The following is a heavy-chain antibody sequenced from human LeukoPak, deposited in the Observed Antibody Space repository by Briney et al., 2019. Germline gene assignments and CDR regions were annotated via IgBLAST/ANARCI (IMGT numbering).Heavy chain of an antibody. Sequence: GGSLRLSCAASGFNFKTYTMNWVRQAPGKGLEWVSSISSSSRSIFHADSVKGRFTISRDNAKNSLHLQMSSLKPEDTAIYYCAREYYDSSGLDYWGQGTLVTVSS. D-gene: IGHD3-22*01. CDR2: ISSSSRSI. CDR3: AREYYDSSGLDY. V-gene: IGHV3-21*01. J-gene: IGHJ4*02. CDR1: GFNFKTYT.